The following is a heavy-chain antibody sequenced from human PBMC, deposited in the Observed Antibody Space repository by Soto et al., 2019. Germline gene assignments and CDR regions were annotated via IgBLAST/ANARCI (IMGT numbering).Heavy chain of an antibody. D-gene: IGHD2-8*01. CDR3: VRLIGNSWLDY. Sequence: QTLSLTCAISGDSVSSDSVTWNWIRQSPSRGLEWLGRTYYRSKWYSDYALSVKSRVTINADMSKNQVSLQLNSVTPEDSAVYYCVRLIGNSWLDYWGQGTLVTVSS. CDR2: TYYRSKWYS. J-gene: IGHJ5*01. V-gene: IGHV6-1*01. CDR1: GDSVSSDSVT.